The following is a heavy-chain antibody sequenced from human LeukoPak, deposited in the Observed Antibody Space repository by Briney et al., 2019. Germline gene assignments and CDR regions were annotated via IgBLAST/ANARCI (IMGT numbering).Heavy chain of an antibody. V-gene: IGHV4-34*01. CDR2: INHSGST. CDR1: GGSFSGYY. J-gene: IGHJ4*02. CDR3: ARVLDDYFDY. D-gene: IGHD2-2*03. Sequence: PSETLSLTCAVYGGSFSGYYWSWVRQPPGKGMEWIGEINHSGSTNYNPSLKSQLTISVDTSKNQFSLKLSSVTAADTAVYYCARVLDDYFDYWGQGTLVTVSS.